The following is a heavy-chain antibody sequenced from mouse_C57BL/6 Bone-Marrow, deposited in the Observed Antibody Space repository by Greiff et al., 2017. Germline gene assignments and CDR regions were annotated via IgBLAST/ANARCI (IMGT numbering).Heavy chain of an antibody. CDR3: ASDYGSSYAMDY. CDR1: GYTFTDYY. J-gene: IGHJ4*01. V-gene: IGHV1-19*01. CDR2: INPYNGGT. D-gene: IGHD1-1*01. Sequence: EVQLKESGPVLVKPGASVKMSCKASGYTFTDYYMNWVKQSHGKSLEWIGVINPYNGGTSYNQKFKGKATLTVDKSSSTAYMELNSLTSEDSAVYYCASDYGSSYAMDYWGQGTSVTVSS.